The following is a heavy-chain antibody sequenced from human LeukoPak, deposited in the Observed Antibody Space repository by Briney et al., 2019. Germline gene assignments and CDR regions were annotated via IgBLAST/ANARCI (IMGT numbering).Heavy chain of an antibody. D-gene: IGHD2-2*01. CDR1: GFIFSGFA. CDR3: ARGPFGSCSRPSCYFFDC. V-gene: IGHV3-30*04. J-gene: IGHJ4*02. Sequence: GGSLRLSCAASGFIFSGFAMHWVRQTPGKGLQWVAGISHDGDNEYYPDSVMGRFTISRDNSKNTLYLQMNSLRGDDTAVYYCARGPFGSCSRPSCYFFDCWGQGSLVTVSS. CDR2: ISHDGDNE.